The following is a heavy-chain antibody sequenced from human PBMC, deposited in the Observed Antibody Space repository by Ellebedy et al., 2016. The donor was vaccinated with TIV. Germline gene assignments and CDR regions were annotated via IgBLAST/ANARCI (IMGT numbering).Heavy chain of an antibody. CDR3: ARDKIAGATHFDL. CDR2: IKQDGGEI. V-gene: IGHV3-7*01. CDR1: GFTFSNYW. D-gene: IGHD1-26*01. Sequence: GESLKISCGTSGFTFSNYWMTWVRQAPGKGLEWVANIKQDGGEIYYVDSVKGRFTISRDNAKNSLSLQMNSLRAEDTAIYYCARDKIAGATHFDLWGQGTLVTVSS. J-gene: IGHJ4*02.